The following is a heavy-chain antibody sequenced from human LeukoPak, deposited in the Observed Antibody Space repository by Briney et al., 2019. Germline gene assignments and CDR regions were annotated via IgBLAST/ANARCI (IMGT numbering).Heavy chain of an antibody. CDR2: INSDGGST. V-gene: IGHV3-74*01. Sequence: GGSLRLSCAASGFTFSSYWMHWVRQPPGKGLVWVSRINSDGGSTTYADSVKGRFTISRDNARNTLYLQMNSLRAEDTAVYYCATGYSSSWYYFEYWGQGILVTISS. J-gene: IGHJ4*02. CDR3: ATGYSSSWYYFEY. CDR1: GFTFSSYW. D-gene: IGHD6-13*01.